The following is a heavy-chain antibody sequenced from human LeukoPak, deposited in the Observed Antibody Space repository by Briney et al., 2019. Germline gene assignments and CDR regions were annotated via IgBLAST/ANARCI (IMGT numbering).Heavy chain of an antibody. V-gene: IGHV4-34*01. CDR1: GGSFSGYY. D-gene: IGHD6-19*01. Sequence: PSETLSLTCAVSGGSFSGYYLSWIRQPPGKGLEWIGEINHSGSTNYNPSLKSRVTISGDPSKNQFSLKLSSVTAADTAVYYCARLDSSGWSPNYYYYYMDVWGKGTTVTVSS. CDR3: ARLDSSGWSPNYYYYYMDV. J-gene: IGHJ6*03. CDR2: INHSGST.